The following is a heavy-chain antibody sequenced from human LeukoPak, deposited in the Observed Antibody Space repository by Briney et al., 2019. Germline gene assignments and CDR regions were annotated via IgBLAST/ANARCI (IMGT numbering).Heavy chain of an antibody. J-gene: IGHJ5*02. CDR3: ARWYYYETSGLYYGSFDN. CDR2: IIGSGSST. V-gene: IGHV3-23*01. Sequence: PGGSPRLSCAASGFTFSSYAMHWVRQAPGKGLEWVAVIIGSGSSTYYADSVKGRFTISRDNARNTLYLQMNSLRAEDTAVYYCARWYYYETSGLYYGSFDNWGQGTLVTVSS. D-gene: IGHD3-22*01. CDR1: GFTFSSYA.